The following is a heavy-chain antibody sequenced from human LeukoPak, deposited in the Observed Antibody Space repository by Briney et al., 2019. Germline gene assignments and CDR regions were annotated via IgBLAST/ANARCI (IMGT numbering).Heavy chain of an antibody. CDR3: AKVLVLRYFDWLFSAFDY. CDR1: GFTFSSYA. J-gene: IGHJ4*02. Sequence: PGGSLRLSCAASGFTFSSYAMHRVRQAPGKGLEWVAVISYDGSNKYYADSVKGRFTISRDNSKNTLYLQMNSLRAEDTAVYYCAKVLVLRYFDWLFSAFDYWGQGTLVTVSS. V-gene: IGHV3-30*04. D-gene: IGHD3-9*01. CDR2: ISYDGSNK.